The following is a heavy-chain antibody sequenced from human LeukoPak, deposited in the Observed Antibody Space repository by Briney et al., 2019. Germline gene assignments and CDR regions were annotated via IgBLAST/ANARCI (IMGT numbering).Heavy chain of an antibody. J-gene: IGHJ4*02. CDR1: GFTFSTHA. V-gene: IGHV3-64D*09. CDR3: VKSDGIVGATDFDY. Sequence: GGSLRLSCSASGFTFSTHAMHWVRQAPGKGLEYVSSLSGNGGSTYYADSVKGRFTISRDNSKNTLYLQMSSLRAEDTAVYYCVKSDGIVGATDFDYWGQGTLVIVSS. CDR2: LSGNGGST. D-gene: IGHD1-26*01.